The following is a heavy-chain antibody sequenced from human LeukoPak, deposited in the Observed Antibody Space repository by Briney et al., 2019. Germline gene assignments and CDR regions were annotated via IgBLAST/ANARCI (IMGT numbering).Heavy chain of an antibody. CDR1: GFTFSSYG. J-gene: IGHJ4*02. CDR2: ISSDGSSE. D-gene: IGHD2-2*01. V-gene: IGHV3-30*03. Sequence: PGGSLRLSCAASGFTFSSYGMHWVRQAPGKGLEWVAVISSDGSSENYADSVEGRFTISRDNSKSTLYLQMNTLRAEDTAVYYCAREKYCTSTDCLHGRFYFNYWGQGTLVTVPS. CDR3: AREKYCTSTDCLHGRFYFNY.